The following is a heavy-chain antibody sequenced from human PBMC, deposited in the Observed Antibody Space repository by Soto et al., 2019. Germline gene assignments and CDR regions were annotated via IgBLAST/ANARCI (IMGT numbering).Heavy chain of an antibody. CDR1: GGSISSSNW. V-gene: IGHV4-4*02. CDR2: IYNSGST. J-gene: IGHJ5*02. CDR3: ARDYMVRGVMRWFDP. Sequence: QVQLQESGPGLVKPSGTLSLTCAVSGGSISSSNWWSWVRQPPGKGLEWIGEIYNSGSTNYNPSLKSRVTISVDTSKNQFSLKLSSVTAADTAVYYCARDYMVRGVMRWFDPWGQGTLVTVSS. D-gene: IGHD3-10*01.